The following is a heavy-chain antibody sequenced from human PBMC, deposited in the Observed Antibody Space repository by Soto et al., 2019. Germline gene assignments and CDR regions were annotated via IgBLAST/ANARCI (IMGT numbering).Heavy chain of an antibody. V-gene: IGHV3-23*01. D-gene: IGHD2-21*02. J-gene: IGHJ4*02. CDR2: ISSSGYST. CDR1: GFTFNNYA. Sequence: PGGSLSLSCAASGFTFNNYAMSWVRQAPGKGLEWVSAISSSGYSTYYADSVKGRFTISRDNSKNTVYLQMNNLRAEDTAVYYCAKGSVVVAAKFDSWGQGTLVTVSS. CDR3: AKGSVVVAAKFDS.